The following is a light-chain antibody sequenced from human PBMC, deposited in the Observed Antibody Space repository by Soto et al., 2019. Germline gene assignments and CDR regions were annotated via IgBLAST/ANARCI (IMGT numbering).Light chain of an antibody. CDR2: DVG. V-gene: IGLV2-11*01. CDR3: CSYAGSYTRV. CDR1: SSDVGGYNY. J-gene: IGLJ1*01. Sequence: QSVLAQPRSVSVPPGQSVTISCTVTSSDVGGYNYVSWYQQHPGKAPKLMIYDVGKRPSGVPDRFSGSKSDNTASLTISGLQAEDEADYYCCSYAGSYTRVFGTGTKVTVL.